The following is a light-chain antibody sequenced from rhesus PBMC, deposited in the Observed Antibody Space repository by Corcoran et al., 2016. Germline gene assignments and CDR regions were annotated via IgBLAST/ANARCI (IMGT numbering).Light chain of an antibody. CDR1: QGISNA. V-gene: IGKV1-33*02. CDR3: PQGYSTPYS. Sequence: DIQMSQSPSSLSASVGDKVTITCRASQGISNALAWYQQKPGKALKLLSYAASSLESGVPSRFSGSRSGTDFTLTISSLQPEDFATYYCPQGYSTPYSFGQGTKVEIK. CDR2: AAS. J-gene: IGKJ2*01.